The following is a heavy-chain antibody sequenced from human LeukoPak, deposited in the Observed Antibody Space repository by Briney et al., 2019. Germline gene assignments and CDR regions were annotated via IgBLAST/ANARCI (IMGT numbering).Heavy chain of an antibody. D-gene: IGHD1-26*01. CDR2: ISGSAGNT. CDR3: ANVEWPLDY. CDR1: GFTFSNYA. V-gene: IGHV3-23*01. J-gene: IGHJ4*02. Sequence: GGSLRLSCAASGFTFSNYAMSWVRQAPGKGLEWVSAISGSAGNTYYADSVKGRFAISKDNSRNTPYLQMNSLRAEDTAIYYCANVEWPLDYWGQGTLVTVSS.